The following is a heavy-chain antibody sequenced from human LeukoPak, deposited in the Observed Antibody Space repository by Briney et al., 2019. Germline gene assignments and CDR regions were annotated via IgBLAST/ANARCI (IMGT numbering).Heavy chain of an antibody. J-gene: IGHJ2*01. D-gene: IGHD3-22*01. V-gene: IGHV1-8*01. CDR1: GYTFTSYD. CDR2: MNPNSGNT. CDR3: ARARYYDSSGYSNYWYFDL. Sequence: ASVKVSCKASGYTFTSYDVNWVRQATGQGLEWMGWMNPNSGNTGYAQKFQGRVTMTRNTSISTAYMELSSLRSEDTAVYYCARARYYDSSGYSNYWYFDLWGRGTLVTVSS.